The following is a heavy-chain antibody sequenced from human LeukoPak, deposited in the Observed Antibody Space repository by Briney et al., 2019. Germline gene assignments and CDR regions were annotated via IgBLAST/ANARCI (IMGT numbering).Heavy chain of an antibody. CDR2: ISAYNGNT. V-gene: IGHV1-18*01. D-gene: IGHD6-19*01. CDR3: ARESNSGWYRNIDY. CDR1: GSTFTSYG. Sequence: ASVKLSCKASGSTFTSYGISWVRQAPGQGLEWKGWISAYNGNTNDAQKLQGRVSMTTDTSTSIAYMELRSLRSDDTGVYYCARESNSGWYRNIDYWGQGTLVTVSS. J-gene: IGHJ4*02.